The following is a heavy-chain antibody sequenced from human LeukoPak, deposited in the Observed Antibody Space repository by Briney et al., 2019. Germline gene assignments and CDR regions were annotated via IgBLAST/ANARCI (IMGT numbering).Heavy chain of an antibody. Sequence: SSETLSLTCTASGDSISGNYWTWIRQPPGKGLEWIGYIYYSGSTNYNASLKSRVTISVDTSKNQFSLKLSSVTAADTAVYYCAREEVPHGFDIWGQGTMVTVSS. CDR1: GDSISGNY. J-gene: IGHJ3*02. CDR2: IYYSGST. CDR3: AREEVPHGFDI. V-gene: IGHV4-59*12.